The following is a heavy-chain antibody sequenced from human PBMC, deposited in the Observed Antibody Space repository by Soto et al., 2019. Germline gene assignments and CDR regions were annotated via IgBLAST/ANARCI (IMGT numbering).Heavy chain of an antibody. CDR3: VRGGVVTTRPCDY. Sequence: GGSLRLSCSASGFTFSTYAFHWVRQGPGRGLECVSAISRDGDTTYYADSVKGRFTISRDNSKSTLYLQMSSLRLDDTAVYYCVRGGVVTTRPCDYWGQGTLVTVSS. D-gene: IGHD4-17*01. CDR1: GFTFSTYA. J-gene: IGHJ4*02. V-gene: IGHV3-64D*08. CDR2: ISRDGDTT.